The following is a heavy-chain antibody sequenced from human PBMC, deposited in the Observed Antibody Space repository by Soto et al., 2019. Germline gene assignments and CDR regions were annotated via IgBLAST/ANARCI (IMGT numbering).Heavy chain of an antibody. CDR3: VKANDQQLVEGGPFDM. V-gene: IGHV3-9*01. CDR2: INWSGGSS. D-gene: IGHD6-13*01. J-gene: IGHJ3*02. Sequence: GGSLRLSCAASGFTFDDFAMHWVRQAPGRGLEWVSGINWSGGSSGYSDSVKGRFTISRDNAKNSLYLEMNSLRVEDTALFFCVKANDQQLVEGGPFDMWGQGTMVTVSS. CDR1: GFTFDDFA.